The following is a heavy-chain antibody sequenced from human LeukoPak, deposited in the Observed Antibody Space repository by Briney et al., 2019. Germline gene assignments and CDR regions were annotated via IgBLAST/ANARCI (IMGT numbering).Heavy chain of an antibody. CDR2: ISAAGGT. CDR3: AKLSGSNPGDY. Sequence: GSLEILRAASGFHFSRHSKSRVRPGSGKGLEWVSSISAAGGTYYADSVKGRFTISRDNSKNTLYLQLSSLRPEDTALYYCAKLSGSNPGDYWGQGTLVTVSS. J-gene: IGHJ4*02. CDR1: GFHFSRHS. V-gene: IGHV3-23*01. D-gene: IGHD1-26*01.